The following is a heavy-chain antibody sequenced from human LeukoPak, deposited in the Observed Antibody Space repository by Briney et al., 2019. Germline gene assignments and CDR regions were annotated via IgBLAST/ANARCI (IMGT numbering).Heavy chain of an antibody. Sequence: GGSLRLSCAVSGFTVSTNYMTWVRQAPGKGLEWVSVIYSSASTYYADSVKGRFTISRDNSKNTLYLQMNSLRAEDTAVYYCARDNWGPDYWGQGILVTVSS. V-gene: IGHV3-53*01. D-gene: IGHD7-27*01. CDR3: ARDNWGPDY. CDR2: IYSSAST. J-gene: IGHJ4*02. CDR1: GFTVSTNY.